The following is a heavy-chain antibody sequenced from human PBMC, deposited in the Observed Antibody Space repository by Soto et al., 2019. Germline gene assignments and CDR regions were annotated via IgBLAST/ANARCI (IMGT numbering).Heavy chain of an antibody. D-gene: IGHD3-22*01. V-gene: IGHV5-51*01. CDR2: IYPGDSDT. Sequence: PGESLKISCKGSGYSFTSYWIGWVRQMPGKGLEWMGIIYPGDSDTRYSPSFQGQVTISADKSISTAYLQGSSLKASDTAMYYCARHTPYYYDSSGYNDYWGQGTLVTGLL. CDR1: GYSFTSYW. CDR3: ARHTPYYYDSSGYNDY. J-gene: IGHJ4*02.